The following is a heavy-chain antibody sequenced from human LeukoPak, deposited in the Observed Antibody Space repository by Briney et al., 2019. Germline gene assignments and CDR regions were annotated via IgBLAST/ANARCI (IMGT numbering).Heavy chain of an antibody. CDR1: GFTFSSYA. CDR3: AKGGYYDFWSGSTLFDY. V-gene: IGHV3-23*01. J-gene: IGHJ4*02. CDR2: ISGSGGSR. Sequence: GGSLRLSCAASGFTFSSYAMSWVRQAPGKGLEWVSAISGSGGSRYYADSVKGRFTISRDNSKNTQYLQMNSLRAEDTAVYYCAKGGYYDFWSGSTLFDYWGQGTLVTVSS. D-gene: IGHD3-3*01.